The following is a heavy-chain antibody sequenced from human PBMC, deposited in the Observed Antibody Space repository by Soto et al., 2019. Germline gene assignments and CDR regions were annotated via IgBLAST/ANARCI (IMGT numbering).Heavy chain of an antibody. CDR2: VKSKKHGGTT. J-gene: IGHJ4*01. V-gene: IGHV3-15*07. CDR1: GFTFSNAW. D-gene: IGHD4-4*01. Sequence: GGSLRLSCAASGFTFSNAWINWVRQAPGKGLEWVGRVKSKKHGGTTDFAASVKGRFAISRDDSISMAFMRMNSLKIEDTSVYYCTTDSYITVTPVRLDYWGHGTLVTVSS. CDR3: TTDSYITVTPVRLDY.